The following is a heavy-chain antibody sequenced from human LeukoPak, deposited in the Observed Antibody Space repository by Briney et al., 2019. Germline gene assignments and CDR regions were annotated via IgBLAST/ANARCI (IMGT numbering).Heavy chain of an antibody. J-gene: IGHJ4*02. Sequence: PSETLSLTCTVSGGPFSTYYWSWIRQPPGKGLEWIGYIYYSGSTDYNPSLKSRVTMSLDTSKNQFSLNLSSVTAADTAVYYCARAVITFGAAVAKGFDYWGQGTLVTVSS. CDR1: GGPFSTYY. V-gene: IGHV4-59*01. CDR3: ARAVITFGAAVAKGFDY. CDR2: IYYSGST. D-gene: IGHD3-16*01.